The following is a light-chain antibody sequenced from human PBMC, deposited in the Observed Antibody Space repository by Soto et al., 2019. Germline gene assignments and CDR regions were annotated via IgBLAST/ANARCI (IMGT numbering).Light chain of an antibody. J-gene: IGLJ1*01. CDR2: EVS. V-gene: IGLV2-18*02. CDR3: TSYTSINTYV. Sequence: QSALNQPPSVSGSPGQSVTISCTGTSSDVGNYNRVSWYQQPPGTAPKLMIYEVSNRPSGVPDRFSGSKSGNTASLTISGLQAEDEADYYCTSYTSINTYVFGTGTKVTVL. CDR1: SSDVGNYNR.